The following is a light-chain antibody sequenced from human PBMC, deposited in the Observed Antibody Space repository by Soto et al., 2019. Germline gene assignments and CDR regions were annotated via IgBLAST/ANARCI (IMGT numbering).Light chain of an antibody. CDR3: QQYGSSPRT. Sequence: EIVLTQSPGTLSLSPGERATLSCRASQSVYNDYLAWYQQKPGQAPRLLIYGASSRASGIPGRFSGSGSGTDFTLTISRLEPEDFAVYYCQQYGSSPRTFGQGTKVDIK. V-gene: IGKV3-20*01. CDR1: QSVYNDY. J-gene: IGKJ1*01. CDR2: GAS.